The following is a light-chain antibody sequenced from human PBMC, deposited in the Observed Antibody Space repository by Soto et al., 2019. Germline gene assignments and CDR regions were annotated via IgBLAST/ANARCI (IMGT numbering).Light chain of an antibody. CDR1: SSNIGAGYD. CDR2: GNS. Sequence: QSVLTQPPSVYGAPEQRVTISCNGSSSNIGAGYDVHWYQQLPGTAPKLLIYGNSNRPEGVTDRFSGSTSGTSASLAITGVHAEDEADYYCQSYDSSLNVVLFGGGTKLTVL. J-gene: IGLJ2*01. CDR3: QSYDSSLNVVL. V-gene: IGLV1-40*01.